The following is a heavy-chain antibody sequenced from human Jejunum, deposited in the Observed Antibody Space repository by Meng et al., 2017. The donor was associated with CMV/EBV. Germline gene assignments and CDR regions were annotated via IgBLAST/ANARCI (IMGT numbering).Heavy chain of an antibody. D-gene: IGHD6-19*01. CDR3: AAYSTGRSFDP. J-gene: IGHJ5*02. V-gene: IGHV4-30-4*08. Sequence: TGAGGSISSGEYYWSWIRQPPGKGLEWIGYKHNSGSPYYTPSLKSRVIISMDTSNNQFSLKLSSVTAADTAVYYCAAYSTGRSFDPWGQGTLVTVSS. CDR2: KHNSGSP. CDR1: GGSISSGEYY.